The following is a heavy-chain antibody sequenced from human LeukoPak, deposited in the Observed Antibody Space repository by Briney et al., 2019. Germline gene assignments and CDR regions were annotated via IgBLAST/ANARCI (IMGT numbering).Heavy chain of an antibody. Sequence: ASETLSLTCSVSGGSITSHYWRWIRQPPGKGPEWIAFISYSGSTTYNPSLTSRVTISVDTSKNQFSLKLSSVTAADTAVYYCARSLSTSPCAAGDVGYFYYGMDVWGQGTTVTVSS. J-gene: IGHJ6*02. CDR2: ISYSGST. CDR3: ARSLSTSPCAAGDVGYFYYGMDV. D-gene: IGHD2-2*01. CDR1: GGSITSHY. V-gene: IGHV4-59*11.